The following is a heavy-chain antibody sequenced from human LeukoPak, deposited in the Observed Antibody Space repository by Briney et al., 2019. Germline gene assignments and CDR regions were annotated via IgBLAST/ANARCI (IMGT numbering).Heavy chain of an antibody. V-gene: IGHV1-46*01. CDR3: ARDRHLPRFFDY. D-gene: IGHD6-6*01. J-gene: IGHJ4*02. CDR2: INPSDGST. CDR1: GYTFTSYY. Sequence: GASVKVSCKASGYTFTSYYMHWVRQAPGQGLEWMGIINPSDGSTSYAQKFQGRVTMTRDTSTSTVYMELSSLRSEDTAVYYCARDRHLPRFFDYWGQGTLVTVSS.